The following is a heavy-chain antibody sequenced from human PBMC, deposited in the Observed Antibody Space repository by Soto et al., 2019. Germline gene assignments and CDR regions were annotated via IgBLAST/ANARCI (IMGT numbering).Heavy chain of an antibody. CDR1: GFTFSSYA. V-gene: IGHV3-23*01. Sequence: EVQVLESGGGLVEPGGSLRLSCAASGFTFSSYAMSWARQAPGKGLEWVSGIGSSGGSTHDADSVKGRFIISRDNSKNTLYLQMNSLRAEDTAVYYCVKDQGSSWSNGFHIWGQGTMVTVSS. J-gene: IGHJ3*02. D-gene: IGHD2-8*01. CDR3: VKDQGSSWSNGFHI. CDR2: IGSSGGST.